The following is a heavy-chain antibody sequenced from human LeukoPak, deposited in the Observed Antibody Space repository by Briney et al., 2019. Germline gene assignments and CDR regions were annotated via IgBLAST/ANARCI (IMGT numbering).Heavy chain of an antibody. D-gene: IGHD3-10*01. CDR1: GGSINNYY. CDR3: ARYNTSPRGFTAVDF. V-gene: IGHV4-59*01. J-gene: IGHJ4*02. CDR2: VYYTGTT. Sequence: SETLSLTCSVSGGSINNYYGTWIRQAPGKGLEWIGNVYYTGTTNYNLSLKSRVTISVDTSKNQFSLKLSSVTAADTAVYYCARYNTSPRGFTAVDFWGQGTLVTVSS.